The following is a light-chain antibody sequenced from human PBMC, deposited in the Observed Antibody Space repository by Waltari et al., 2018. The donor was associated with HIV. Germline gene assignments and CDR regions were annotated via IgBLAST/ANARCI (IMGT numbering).Light chain of an antibody. J-gene: IGKJ1*01. Sequence: EVVMTQSPATLSVSPGGRATLSCRASQPIFSDLAWYQQKPGQAPRRLIYGASTRATGVPARLSGSGSGTEFTLTISSLQSEDFAVYYCQQYKHWPLTFGQGTRVEIK. V-gene: IGKV3-15*01. CDR3: QQYKHWPLT. CDR1: QPIFSD. CDR2: GAS.